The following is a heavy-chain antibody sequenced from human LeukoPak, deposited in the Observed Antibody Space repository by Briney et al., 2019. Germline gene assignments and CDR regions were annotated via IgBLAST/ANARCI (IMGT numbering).Heavy chain of an antibody. D-gene: IGHD5-24*01. J-gene: IGHJ4*02. Sequence: SETLSLTCTVSGYSISSDYYWGWIRQPPGKGLEWIGEINHSGSTNYNPSLKSRVTISVDTSKNQFSLKLSSVTAADTAVYYCARPVRWLHYFDYWGQGTLVTVSS. CDR1: GYSISSDYY. V-gene: IGHV4-38-2*02. CDR3: ARPVRWLHYFDY. CDR2: INHSGST.